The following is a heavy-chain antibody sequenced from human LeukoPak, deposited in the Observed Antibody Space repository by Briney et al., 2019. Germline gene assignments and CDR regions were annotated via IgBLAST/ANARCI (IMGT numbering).Heavy chain of an antibody. D-gene: IGHD6-19*01. CDR1: GYTFTGYY. CDR2: INPNSGGT. V-gene: IGHV1-2*02. CDR3: AREIHYSSGWYYGF. J-gene: IGHJ4*02. Sequence: GASVKVSCKASGYTFTGYYMHWVRQAPGQGLEWMGWINPNSGGTNYAQKFQGRVTMTRDTSTSTVYMELSTLRSDDTAVYYCAREIHYSSGWYYGFWGQGTLVTVSS.